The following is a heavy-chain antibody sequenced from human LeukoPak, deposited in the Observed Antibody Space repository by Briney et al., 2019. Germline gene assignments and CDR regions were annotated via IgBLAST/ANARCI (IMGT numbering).Heavy chain of an antibody. CDR2: INHSGST. J-gene: IGHJ4*02. V-gene: IGHV4-34*01. Sequence: SETLSLTCAVYGGSFSGYYWSWIRQPPGKGLEWIGEINHSGSTNYNPSLKSRVTTSVDTSKNQFSLKLSSVTAADTAVYYCARALYCGGDCYSGFDYWGQGTLVTVSS. D-gene: IGHD2-21*02. CDR1: GGSFSGYY. CDR3: ARALYCGGDCYSGFDY.